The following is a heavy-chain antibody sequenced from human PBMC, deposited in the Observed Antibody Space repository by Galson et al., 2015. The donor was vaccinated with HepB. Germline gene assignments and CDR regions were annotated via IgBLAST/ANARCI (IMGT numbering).Heavy chain of an antibody. CDR3: ASIRYGSGPAGDY. J-gene: IGHJ4*02. D-gene: IGHD6-19*01. V-gene: IGHV3-74*01. Sequence: SLRLSCAASGFTFSSYWMHWVRQAPGKGLVWVSRINSDGSSTSYADSVKGRFTISRDNAKNTLYLQMNSLRAEDTAVYYCASIRYGSGPAGDYWGQGTLVTVSS. CDR1: GFTFSSYW. CDR2: INSDGSST.